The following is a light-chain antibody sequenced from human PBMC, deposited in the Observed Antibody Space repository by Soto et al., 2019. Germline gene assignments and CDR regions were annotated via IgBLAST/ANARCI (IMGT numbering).Light chain of an antibody. CDR2: GAS. V-gene: IGKV3-11*01. CDR1: QSISSF. J-gene: IGKJ5*01. Sequence: ESVLTQSPATLSLSPGERATLSCRASQSISSFLAWDQQKPGQAPRLLIYGASNRATGIPARFSGSGSGTDFTLTISCLESGDFAGDYCQQHFNGPITFGQGARLEIK. CDR3: QQHFNGPIT.